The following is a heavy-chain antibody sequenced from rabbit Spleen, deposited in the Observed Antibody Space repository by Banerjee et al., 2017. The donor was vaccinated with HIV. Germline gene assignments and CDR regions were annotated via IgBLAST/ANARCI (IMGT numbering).Heavy chain of an antibody. J-gene: IGHJ4*01. CDR1: GFSFNSNDW. Sequence: EESGADLVKPEGSLTLTCKASGFSFNSNDWICWVRQAPGKGLEWIACINIVTGKSVYASWAKGRFTMSRTSSTTVTLQMTSLTVADTATYFCARSTYYGDYDYFDLWGPGTLVTVS. V-gene: IGHV1S45*01. D-gene: IGHD2-1*01. CDR3: ARSTYYGDYDYFDL. CDR2: INIVTGKS.